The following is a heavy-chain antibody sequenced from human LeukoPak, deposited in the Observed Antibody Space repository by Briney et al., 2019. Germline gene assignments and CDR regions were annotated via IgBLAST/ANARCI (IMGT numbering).Heavy chain of an antibody. D-gene: IGHD5-24*01. V-gene: IGHV4-59*02. CDR2: TYYSGSA. CDR1: DGSVSSYY. J-gene: IGHJ4*02. Sequence: SETLSLTCTVSDGSVSSYYWSWIRQPPGKGLEWIGYTYYSGSANYNPSLKSRVTMSVDTSKNQLSLRLSSVTAADTAVYYCARGGSRNGYNRPLDHWGQGTLVTVSS. CDR3: ARGGSRNGYNRPLDH.